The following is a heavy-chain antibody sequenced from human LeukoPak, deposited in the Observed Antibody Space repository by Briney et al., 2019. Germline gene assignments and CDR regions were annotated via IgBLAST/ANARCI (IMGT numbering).Heavy chain of an antibody. J-gene: IGHJ4*02. CDR3: ARGGDYGDYLYDY. D-gene: IGHD4-17*01. V-gene: IGHV1-3*03. CDR1: GYTFTSYA. Sequence: ASVKVSCKASGYTFTSYAMHWVRQAPGQRLERMGWINAGNGNTKYSQEFQGRVTITRDTSASTAYMELSSLRSEDMAVYYCARGGDYGDYLYDYWGQGTLVTVSS. CDR2: INAGNGNT.